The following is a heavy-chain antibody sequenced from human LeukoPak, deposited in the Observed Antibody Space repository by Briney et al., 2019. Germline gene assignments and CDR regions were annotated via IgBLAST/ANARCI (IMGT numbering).Heavy chain of an antibody. Sequence: PSETLSLTCTVSGGSISSYYWSWIRQPPGKGLEWIGYIYYSGSTNYNPSLKSRVTISIDTSKNQFSLKLSSVTAADTAVYYCARDLGYYGSGGSDWFDPWGQGTLVTVSS. V-gene: IGHV4-59*01. D-gene: IGHD3-10*01. CDR1: GGSISSYY. CDR2: IYYSGST. J-gene: IGHJ5*02. CDR3: ARDLGYYGSGGSDWFDP.